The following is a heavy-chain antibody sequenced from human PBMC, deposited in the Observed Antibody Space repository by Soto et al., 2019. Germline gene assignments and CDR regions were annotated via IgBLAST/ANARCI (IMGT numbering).Heavy chain of an antibody. V-gene: IGHV3-23*01. D-gene: IGHD6-19*01. CDR2: IGGGGVPT. Sequence: PGGSLRLSCAASGLTFSNYAMSWVRQAPGKGLEWVSAIGGGGVPTYHADSVKGRFTISRDNSKNTLYLQMNSLRAEDSAVYYCAKGPWQSPHCLDPWGLGTLVTVSS. J-gene: IGHJ5*02. CDR3: AKGPWQSPHCLDP. CDR1: GLTFSNYA.